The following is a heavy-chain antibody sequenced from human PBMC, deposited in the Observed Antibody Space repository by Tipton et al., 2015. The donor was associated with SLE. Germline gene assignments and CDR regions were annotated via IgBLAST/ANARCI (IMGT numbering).Heavy chain of an antibody. J-gene: IGHJ4*02. D-gene: IGHD2-15*01. Sequence: TLSLTFTVSGGSVSSGRYYWSWIRQPPGKGLEWIGYIYYSGSTNYNPSLKSRVTISVDTSKNQFSLKLSSVTAADTAVYYCARGLYCSGGSCYYFDYWGQGTLVTVSS. V-gene: IGHV4-61*01. CDR1: GGSVSSGRYY. CDR2: IYYSGST. CDR3: ARGLYCSGGSCYYFDY.